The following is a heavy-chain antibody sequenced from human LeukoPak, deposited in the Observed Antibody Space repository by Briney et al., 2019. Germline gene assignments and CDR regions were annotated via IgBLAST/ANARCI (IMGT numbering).Heavy chain of an antibody. CDR1: GGTSSSYA. V-gene: IGHV1-69*13. CDR2: IIPIFGTA. CDR3: ARVAGAAYYFDY. D-gene: IGHD2-15*01. J-gene: IGHJ4*02. Sequence: GASVKVSCKASGGTSSSYAISWVRQAPGQGLEWMGGIIPIFGTANYAQKFQGRVTITADESTSTAYMELSSLRSEDTAVYYCARVAGAAYYFDYWGQGTLVTVSS.